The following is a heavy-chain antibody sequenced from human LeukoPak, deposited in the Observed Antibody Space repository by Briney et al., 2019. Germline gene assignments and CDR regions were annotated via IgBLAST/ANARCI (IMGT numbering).Heavy chain of an antibody. CDR3: ARFNYEGGYFDY. Sequence: PGGSLRLSCAASGFTFSSYSMNWVRQAPGKGLEYIGYIYTSGSTNYNPSLKSRVTVSVDTSKNQFSLKLSSVTAADTAVYYCARFNYEGGYFDYWGQGTLVTVSS. V-gene: IGHV4-4*09. CDR2: IYTSGST. CDR1: GFTFSSYS. J-gene: IGHJ4*02. D-gene: IGHD4-11*01.